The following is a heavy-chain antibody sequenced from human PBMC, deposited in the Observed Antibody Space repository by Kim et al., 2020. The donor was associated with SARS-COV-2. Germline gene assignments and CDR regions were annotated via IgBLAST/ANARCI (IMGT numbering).Heavy chain of an antibody. CDR1: GFTFSSYA. CDR3: AKLNPVDVGYSYVSPFDP. Sequence: GGSLRLSCAASGFTFSSYAMSWVRQAPGKGLEWVSAISGSGGSTYYADSVKGRFTISRDNSKNTLYLQMNSLRAEDTAVYYCAKLNPVDVGYSYVSPFDPWGQGTLVTVSS. J-gene: IGHJ5*02. D-gene: IGHD5-18*01. CDR2: ISGSGGST. V-gene: IGHV3-23*01.